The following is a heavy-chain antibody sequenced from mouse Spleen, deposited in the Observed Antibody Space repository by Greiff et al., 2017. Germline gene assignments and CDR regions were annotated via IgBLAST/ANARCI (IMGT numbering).Heavy chain of an antibody. V-gene: IGHV5-9-1*01. CDR1: GFTFSSYA. J-gene: IGHJ1*01. CDR2: ISSGGSYT. CDR3: ARGGYFDV. Sequence: EVKLEESGGGLVKPGGSLKLSCAASGFTFSSYAMSWVRQTPEKRLEWVATISSGGSYTYYPDSVKGRFTISRDNAKNTLYLQMSSLRSEDTAMYYCARGGYFDVWGAGTTVTVSS.